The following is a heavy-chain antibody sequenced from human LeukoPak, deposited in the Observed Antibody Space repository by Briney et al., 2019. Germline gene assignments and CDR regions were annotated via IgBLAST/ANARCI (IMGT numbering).Heavy chain of an antibody. J-gene: IGHJ4*02. V-gene: IGHV3-23*01. CDR3: AKDFFTMVRGVIRPHAFDY. CDR1: GFTFSSDA. D-gene: IGHD3-10*01. CDR2: ISGSGGST. Sequence: GGSLRLSCAASGFTFSSDAMSWVRQAPGKGLEWVSAISGSGGSTYYADSVKGRFTISRDNSKNTLYLQMNSLRAEDTAVYYCAKDFFTMVRGVIRPHAFDYWGQGTLVTVSS.